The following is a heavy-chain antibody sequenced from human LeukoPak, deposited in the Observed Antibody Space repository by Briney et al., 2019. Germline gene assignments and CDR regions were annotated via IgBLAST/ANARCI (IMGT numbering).Heavy chain of an antibody. J-gene: IGHJ4*02. Sequence: GGSLRLSCTGTGFNFNMFAMHWVRQAPGKGLEWVSGLSRSGTTTNYADSVKGRFTISRDRSQHTMFLQLNSLRPEDTAVYYCAKEQRIGHCSEGVCMEGYYFDYWGQGTLVTVSS. CDR1: GFNFNMFA. D-gene: IGHD2-15*01. CDR2: LSRSGTTT. V-gene: IGHV3-23*01. CDR3: AKEQRIGHCSEGVCMEGYYFDY.